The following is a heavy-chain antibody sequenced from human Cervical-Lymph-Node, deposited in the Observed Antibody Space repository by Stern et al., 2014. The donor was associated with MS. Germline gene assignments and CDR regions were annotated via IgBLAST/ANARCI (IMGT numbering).Heavy chain of an antibody. CDR1: GGSFSTIE. D-gene: IGHD6-13*01. Sequence: QMQLVQSGAEVKRPGSSMKVSCKASGGSFSTIEISWVLQAPGQGLEWLGGISPLFGTTNYAQKVQGRVTIIADESTSTVNMELSSLRSEDTAVYYCVRDQGGIAASWGQGTLVTVSS. CDR2: ISPLFGTT. CDR3: VRDQGGIAAS. J-gene: IGHJ4*02. V-gene: IGHV1-69*01.